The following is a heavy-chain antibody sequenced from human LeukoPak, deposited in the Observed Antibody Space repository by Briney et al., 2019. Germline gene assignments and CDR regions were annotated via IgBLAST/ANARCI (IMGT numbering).Heavy chain of an antibody. CDR1: GFTFSSYA. J-gene: IGHJ6*02. V-gene: IGHV3-23*01. Sequence: PGGSLRLSCAASGFTFSSYAMGWVRQAPGKGLEWVSAISGSGGSTYYADSVKGRFTISRDNSKNTLYLQMNSLRAEYTAVYYCAKSFHSGSYGYYYGMDVWGQGTTVTVSS. CDR3: AKSFHSGSYGYYYGMDV. D-gene: IGHD3-10*01. CDR2: ISGSGGST.